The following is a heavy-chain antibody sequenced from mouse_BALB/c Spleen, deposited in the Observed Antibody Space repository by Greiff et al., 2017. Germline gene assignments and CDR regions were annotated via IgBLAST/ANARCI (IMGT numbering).Heavy chain of an antibody. CDR3: ARPTVVATRGYYAMDY. J-gene: IGHJ4*01. CDR1: GFTFSSYA. Sequence: EVQLVESGGGLVKPGGSLKLSCAASGFTFSSYAMSWVRQTPEKRLEWVATISSGGSYTYYPDSVKGRFTISRDNAKNTLYLQMSSLRSEDTAMYYCARPTVVATRGYYAMDYWGQGTSVTVSS. CDR2: ISSGGSYT. V-gene: IGHV5-9-3*01. D-gene: IGHD1-1*01.